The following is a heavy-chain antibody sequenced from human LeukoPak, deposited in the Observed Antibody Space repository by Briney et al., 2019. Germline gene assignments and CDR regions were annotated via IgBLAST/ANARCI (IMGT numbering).Heavy chain of an antibody. D-gene: IGHD3-10*01. CDR3: ARDPETVWFGELLYYFDY. Sequence: GGSLRLSCAASGFTFRSYGMHWVRQAPGKGLEWEAVISYDGSNKYYADSVKGRFTISRDNSKNTLYLQMNSLRAEDTAVYYCARDPETVWFGELLYYFDYWGQGTLVTVSS. J-gene: IGHJ4*02. CDR2: ISYDGSNK. V-gene: IGHV3-30*19. CDR1: GFTFRSYG.